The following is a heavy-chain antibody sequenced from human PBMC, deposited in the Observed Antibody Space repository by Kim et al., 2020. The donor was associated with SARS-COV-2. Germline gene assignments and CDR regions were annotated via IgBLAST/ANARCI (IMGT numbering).Heavy chain of an antibody. CDR1: GFTFSSYG. D-gene: IGHD2-15*01. CDR2: ISYDGSNK. V-gene: IGHV3-30*18. CDR3: AKDRIVVVVAAAASDAFDI. J-gene: IGHJ3*02. Sequence: GGSLRLSCAASGFTFSSYGMHWVRQAPGKGLEWVAVISYDGSNKYYADSVKGRFTISRDNSKNTLYLQMNSLRAEDTAVYYCAKDRIVVVVAAAASDAFDIWGQGTMVTVSS.